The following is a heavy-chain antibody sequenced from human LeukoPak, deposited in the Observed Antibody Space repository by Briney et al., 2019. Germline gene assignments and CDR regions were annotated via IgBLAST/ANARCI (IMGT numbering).Heavy chain of an antibody. V-gene: IGHV3-7*01. Sequence: RGSLRLSCAASGFTFRAYWMSWVRQAPGKGLEWVANINQDGNEKDYVDSVKGRFTISRDNARNSLYLQMNTLRAEDTAVYFCARLRYTYGKNFDYWGQGALVTVSS. CDR2: INQDGNEK. J-gene: IGHJ4*02. CDR3: ARLRYTYGKNFDY. CDR1: GFTFRAYW. D-gene: IGHD5-18*01.